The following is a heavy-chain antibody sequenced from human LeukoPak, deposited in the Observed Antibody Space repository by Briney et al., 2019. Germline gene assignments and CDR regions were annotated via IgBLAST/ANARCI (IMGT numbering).Heavy chain of an antibody. CDR3: ARLGGYYDPPDF. CDR2: IYYSGST. J-gene: IGHJ4*02. D-gene: IGHD3-22*01. V-gene: IGHV4-39*01. Sequence: PSETLSLTCTVSGDSISSSTYYWGWIRQPPGKGLEWIGSIYYSGSTYYNPSLKSRVTISVDTSKNQFSLKLSSVTAADTAVFYCARLGGYYDPPDFRGQGTLVTVSS. CDR1: GDSISSSTYY.